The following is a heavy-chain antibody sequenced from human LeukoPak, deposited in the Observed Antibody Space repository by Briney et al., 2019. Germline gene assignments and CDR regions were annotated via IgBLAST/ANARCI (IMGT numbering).Heavy chain of an antibody. Sequence: ASVKVSCKASGYTFTGYYMHWVRQAPGQGLEWMGWINPNSGGTNYAQKFQGRVTMTRDTSISTAYMELSRLRSDDTAVYYCARVLSGYDFWSGYSYYYGMDVWAKGPRSPSP. CDR1: GYTFTGYY. CDR2: INPNSGGT. CDR3: ARVLSGYDFWSGYSYYYGMDV. D-gene: IGHD3-3*01. J-gene: IGHJ6*02. V-gene: IGHV1-2*02.